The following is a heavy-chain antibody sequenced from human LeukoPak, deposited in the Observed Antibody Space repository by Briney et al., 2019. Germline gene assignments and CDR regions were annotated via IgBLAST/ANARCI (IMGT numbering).Heavy chain of an antibody. CDR2: ISYDGSNK. V-gene: IGHV3-30*03. CDR1: GFTFSSYG. CDR3: ARDPIRYGGNSATFDY. Sequence: GGSLRLSCAASGFTFSSYGMHWVRQAPGKGLEWVAVISYDGSNKYYADSVKGRFTISRDNSKNTLYLQMNTLRAEDTAVYYCARDPIRYGGNSATFDYWGQGTLATVSS. D-gene: IGHD4-23*01. J-gene: IGHJ4*02.